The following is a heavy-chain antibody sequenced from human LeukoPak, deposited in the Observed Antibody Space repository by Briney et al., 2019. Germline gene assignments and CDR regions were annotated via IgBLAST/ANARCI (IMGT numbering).Heavy chain of an antibody. J-gene: IGHJ5*02. CDR3: ASPWDCSSTSCLEA. Sequence: GGSLRLSCAASGFTFSSYAMHWVRQAPGKGLEWVAVMSYDGSNKYYADSVKGRFTISRDNSKNTLYLQMNSLRAEDTAVYYCASPWDCSSTSCLEAWGQGTLVTVSS. CDR2: MSYDGSNK. V-gene: IGHV3-30-3*01. D-gene: IGHD2-2*01. CDR1: GFTFSSYA.